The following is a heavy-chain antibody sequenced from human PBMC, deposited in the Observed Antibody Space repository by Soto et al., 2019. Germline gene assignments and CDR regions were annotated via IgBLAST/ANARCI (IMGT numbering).Heavy chain of an antibody. CDR3: ARPSSGWFDGYFKH. D-gene: IGHD6-19*01. Sequence: QVQLVESGGGLVKPGGSVRLSCAASGFTFSDYYMSWVRQAPGKGLEWISYISDSGSTISYADSVKGRFTISRDNAKKSLYLQMQSLRAEDTAVYYCARPSSGWFDGYFKHWGQGTLVTVSS. CDR1: GFTFSDYY. V-gene: IGHV3-11*01. CDR2: ISDSGSTI. J-gene: IGHJ1*01.